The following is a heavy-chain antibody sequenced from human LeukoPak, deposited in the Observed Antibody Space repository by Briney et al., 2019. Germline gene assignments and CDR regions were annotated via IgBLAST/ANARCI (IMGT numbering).Heavy chain of an antibody. D-gene: IGHD1-7*01. V-gene: IGHV3-9*01. CDR1: GFTFDDYA. J-gene: IGHJ6*02. CDR2: ISWNSGSI. Sequence: GGSLRLSCAASGFTFDDYAMHWVRQAPGKGLEWVSGISWNSGSIGYADSVKGRFTISRDNAKNSLYLQMNSLRAEDTALYYCAKDIGTTKYYYYGMDVWGQGTTVTVSS. CDR3: AKDIGTTKYYYYGMDV.